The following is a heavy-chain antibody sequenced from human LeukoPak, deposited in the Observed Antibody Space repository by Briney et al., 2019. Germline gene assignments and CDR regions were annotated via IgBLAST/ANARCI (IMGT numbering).Heavy chain of an antibody. CDR3: AKMGARLYYYYYGMDV. J-gene: IGHJ6*02. D-gene: IGHD1-26*01. Sequence: GGSLRLSCAASGFTVSSYGMHWVRQAPGKGLEWVAVISYDGSNKYYADSVKGRFTISRDNSKNTLYLQMNSLRAEDTAVYYCAKMGARLYYYYYGMDVWGQGTTVTVSS. CDR2: ISYDGSNK. V-gene: IGHV3-30*18. CDR1: GFTVSSYG.